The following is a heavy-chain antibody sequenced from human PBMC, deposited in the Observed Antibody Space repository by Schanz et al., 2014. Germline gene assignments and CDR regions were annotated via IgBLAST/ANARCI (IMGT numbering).Heavy chain of an antibody. CDR1: GFTFNNYG. CDR2: ISYDGVNT. CDR3: AKHVRSLTGNDY. Sequence: QVQVVESGGGVVQPGRSLRLSCVASGFTFNNYGMHWVRQAPGKGLEWVAVISYDGVNTYYADSVKGRFTISRDNSNNTVFLQMNSLRAEDTAVYYCAKHVRSLTGNDYWGQGTLVTVSS. J-gene: IGHJ4*02. D-gene: IGHD3-9*01. V-gene: IGHV3-30-3*02.